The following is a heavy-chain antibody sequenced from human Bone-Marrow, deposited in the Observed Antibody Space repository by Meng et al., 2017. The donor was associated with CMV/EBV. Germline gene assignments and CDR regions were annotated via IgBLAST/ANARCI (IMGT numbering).Heavy chain of an antibody. Sequence: ASVKVSCKASGYTFTSYGISWVRQAPGQGLEWMGWISAYNGNTNYAQKLQGRVTMTTDTSKSTAYMELRSLRSDDTAVYYCARTGITIFGVVNWFDPWGQGTLVTVSS. V-gene: IGHV1-18*01. CDR2: ISAYNGNT. CDR3: ARTGITIFGVVNWFDP. D-gene: IGHD3-3*01. CDR1: GYTFTSYG. J-gene: IGHJ5*02.